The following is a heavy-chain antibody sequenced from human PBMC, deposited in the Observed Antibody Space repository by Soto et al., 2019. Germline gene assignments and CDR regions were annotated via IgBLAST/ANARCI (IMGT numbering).Heavy chain of an antibody. CDR3: ASRLTEATTTGDGVDI. CDR2: IYYSGTT. D-gene: IGHD2-8*01. J-gene: IGHJ3*02. V-gene: IGHV4-59*01. Sequence: QVQLQESGPGLVKPSETLSLTCTVSNGSISSYYWSWIRQPPGKGLEWIGFIYYSGTTTYNPSLRSRVTISVDTSKNQPSLKLSSVTAADTALYYCASRLTEATTTGDGVDIWGHGTMVTVSS. CDR1: NGSISSYY.